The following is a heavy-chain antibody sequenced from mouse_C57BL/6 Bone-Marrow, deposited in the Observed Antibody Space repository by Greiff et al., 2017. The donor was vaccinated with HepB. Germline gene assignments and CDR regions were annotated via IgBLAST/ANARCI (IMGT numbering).Heavy chain of an antibody. D-gene: IGHD2-4*01. J-gene: IGHJ4*01. Sequence: EVKLQQSGPGLVKPSQSLSLTCSVTGYSITSGYYWNWIRQFPGNKLEWMGYISYDGSNNYNPSLKNRISITRDTSKNQFFLKLNSVTTEDTATYYCAKFYYDYDVLYYYAMDYWGQGTSVTVSS. V-gene: IGHV3-6*01. CDR2: ISYDGSN. CDR1: GYSITSGYY. CDR3: AKFYYDYDVLYYYAMDY.